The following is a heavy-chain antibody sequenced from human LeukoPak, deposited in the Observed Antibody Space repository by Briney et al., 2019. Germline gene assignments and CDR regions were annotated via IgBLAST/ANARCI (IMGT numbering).Heavy chain of an antibody. V-gene: IGHV3-74*01. CDR1: GFTFSSYW. D-gene: IGHD3-22*01. CDR2: IDDDGSTTT. CDR3: ARAVVADAFDI. Sequence: PGGSLRLSCAASGFTFSSYWMHWVRQAPGKGLMWVSRIDDDGSTTTDYADSVKGRFTISRDNSKNTLYLQMNSLRAEDTAVYYCARAVVADAFDIWGLGTMDTVSS. J-gene: IGHJ3*02.